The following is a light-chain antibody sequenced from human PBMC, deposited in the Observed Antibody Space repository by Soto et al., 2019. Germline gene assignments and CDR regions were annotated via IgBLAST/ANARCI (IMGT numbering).Light chain of an antibody. CDR3: QEYDNLPPVT. CDR2: GAT. CDR1: QDISDH. J-gene: IGKJ5*01. Sequence: DIHMTQSPSTLSASVGDRVTFTCQASQDISDHLNWFQQKPGKAPKLLIYGATYLETGVPSRFGGSRSGTYFTFTITSLQPEDIATYYCQEYDNLPPVTFGQGTRLETK. V-gene: IGKV1-33*01.